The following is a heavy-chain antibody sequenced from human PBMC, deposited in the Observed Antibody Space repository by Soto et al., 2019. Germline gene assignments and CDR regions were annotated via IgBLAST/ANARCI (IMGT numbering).Heavy chain of an antibody. CDR1: GLTFISYG. CDR2: IWYDGSNK. CDR3: ARGYCSSTSCVRGWFDP. V-gene: IGHV3-33*01. J-gene: IGHJ5*02. D-gene: IGHD2-2*01. Sequence: QVQLVESGGGVVQPGRSLRLSCAASGLTFISYGMHWVRQAPGKGLAWVAVIWYDGSNKYYADSVKGRLTIYRDNSKNTLYLQMNSLRAEDTAVYYCARGYCSSTSCVRGWFDPWGQGTLVTVSS.